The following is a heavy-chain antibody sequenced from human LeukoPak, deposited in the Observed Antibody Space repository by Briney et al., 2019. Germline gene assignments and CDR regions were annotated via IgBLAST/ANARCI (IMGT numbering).Heavy chain of an antibody. Sequence: SETLSLTCAVYSGSFSGYYWSWIRQPPGKGLEWIGYIYYSGSTNYNPSLKSRVTISVDRSKNQFSLKLSSVTAADTAVYYCARWRVSSSRGNWFDPWGQGTLVTVSS. CDR2: IYYSGST. J-gene: IGHJ5*02. D-gene: IGHD6-6*01. V-gene: IGHV4-59*12. CDR1: SGSFSGYY. CDR3: ARWRVSSSRGNWFDP.